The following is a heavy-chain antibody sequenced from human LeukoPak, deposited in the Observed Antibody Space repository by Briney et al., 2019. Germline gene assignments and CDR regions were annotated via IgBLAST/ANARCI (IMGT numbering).Heavy chain of an antibody. CDR3: AKRGVVIRVILVGFHKEAYYFDS. Sequence: GGSLRLSCAASGFTFSSYAMNWVRQAPGKGLEWVSGMSSGGGYTYYADSVKGRFTISRDNPKNTLLLHMNSLRAEDTAVYFCAKRGVVIRVILVGFHKEAYYFDSWGQGALVTVSS. D-gene: IGHD3-22*01. CDR2: MSSGGGYT. CDR1: GFTFSSYA. J-gene: IGHJ4*02. V-gene: IGHV3-23*01.